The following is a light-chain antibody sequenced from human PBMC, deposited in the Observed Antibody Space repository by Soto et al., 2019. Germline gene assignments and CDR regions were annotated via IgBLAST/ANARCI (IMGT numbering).Light chain of an antibody. Sequence: QSALTQPASVSGSPGQSITISCTGTSSDIGGYNFVSWYQHHPGRAPKLMIYEVSNRPSGVSNRFSGSKSGDTASLTISGLQAEDEADYSGTSYRTTTPLLFVFGTGTKLTFL. CDR3: TSYRTTTPLLFV. V-gene: IGLV2-14*01. J-gene: IGLJ1*01. CDR1: SSDIGGYNF. CDR2: EVS.